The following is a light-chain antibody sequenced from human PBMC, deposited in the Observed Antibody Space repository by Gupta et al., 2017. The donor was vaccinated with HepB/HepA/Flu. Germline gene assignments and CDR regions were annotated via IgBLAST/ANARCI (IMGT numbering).Light chain of an antibody. Sequence: EIVLTQSPSTLSLSPGERAILSCGASQTVRSSYLAWYQQKPGRAPMLLIYDASTRATGLPDRFSGSGSGAEFTLTISRREPEDFAVYYCQQQGSPPRAFGQGTKVEIK. CDR1: QTVRSSY. CDR2: DAS. V-gene: IGKV3D-20*01. CDR3: QQQGSPPRA. J-gene: IGKJ1*01.